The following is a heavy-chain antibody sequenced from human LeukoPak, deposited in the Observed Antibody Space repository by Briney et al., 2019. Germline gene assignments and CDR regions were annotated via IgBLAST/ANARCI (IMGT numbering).Heavy chain of an antibody. CDR3: AKGHYYGSGSLDY. D-gene: IGHD3-10*01. CDR2: IGGRDGST. V-gene: IGHV3-23*01. Sequence: GGSLRLSCAASGFTFSSYGMSWVRQAPGKGLEWVSAIGGRDGSTYYADSVKGRFTISRDNSKNTLYVQMNGLRAEDTAVYYCAKGHYYGSGSLDYWGQGTLVTVSS. CDR1: GFTFSSYG. J-gene: IGHJ4*02.